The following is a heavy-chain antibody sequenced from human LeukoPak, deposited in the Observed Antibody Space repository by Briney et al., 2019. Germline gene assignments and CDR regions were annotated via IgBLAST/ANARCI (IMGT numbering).Heavy chain of an antibody. CDR3: ATLSGDSHGYDY. CDR1: GFTFSSYG. D-gene: IGHD5-18*01. J-gene: IGHJ4*02. V-gene: IGHV3-30*03. Sequence: QPGRSLRLSCAASGFTFSSYGMHWVRQAPGKGLEWVAVILHDGSNKQYADSVKGRFTISRDNSKTTLYLQINSLRAEDTAVYYCATLSGDSHGYDYWGLGTLVTVSS. CDR2: ILHDGSNK.